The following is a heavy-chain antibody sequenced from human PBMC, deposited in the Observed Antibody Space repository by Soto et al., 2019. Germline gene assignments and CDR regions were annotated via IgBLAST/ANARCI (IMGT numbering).Heavy chain of an antibody. V-gene: IGHV4-61*08. CDR3: ARVGEWSGYDWGIDY. Sequence: SETLSLTCAVSGGSISSGGYSWSWIRQPPGKGLEWIGYIYYSGSTNYNPSLKSRVTISVDTSKNQFSLKLSSVTAADTAVYYCARVGEWSGYDWGIDYWGQGTLVTVSS. CDR2: IYYSGST. CDR1: GGSISSGGYS. D-gene: IGHD5-12*01. J-gene: IGHJ4*02.